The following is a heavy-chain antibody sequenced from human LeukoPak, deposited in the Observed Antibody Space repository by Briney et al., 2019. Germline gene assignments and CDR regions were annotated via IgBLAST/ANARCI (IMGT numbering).Heavy chain of an antibody. D-gene: IGHD3-22*01. V-gene: IGHV3-23*01. CDR3: ARHTGSGYYYGN. Sequence: PGGSLRLSCAASEFTFSTYAMSWVRQAPGKGLEWVSAISSSGGNTYYADSVKGRFTISRDNSKNTLYLQMNSLRAEDTAVYYCARHTGSGYYYGNWGQGTLVTVSS. CDR2: ISSSGGNT. J-gene: IGHJ4*02. CDR1: EFTFSTYA.